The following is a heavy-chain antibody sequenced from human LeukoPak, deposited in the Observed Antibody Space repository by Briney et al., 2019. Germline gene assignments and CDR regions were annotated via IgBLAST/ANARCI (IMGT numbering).Heavy chain of an antibody. Sequence: ASVKVSCKASGGTFSSYAISWVQQAPGQGLEWMGRIIPILGIANYAQKFQGRVTITADKSTSTAYMELSSLRSEDTAVYYCARDPPQTPSSSQGDYWGQGTLVTVSS. CDR3: ARDPPQTPSSSQGDY. CDR1: GGTFSSYA. CDR2: IIPILGIA. D-gene: IGHD6-6*01. J-gene: IGHJ4*02. V-gene: IGHV1-69*04.